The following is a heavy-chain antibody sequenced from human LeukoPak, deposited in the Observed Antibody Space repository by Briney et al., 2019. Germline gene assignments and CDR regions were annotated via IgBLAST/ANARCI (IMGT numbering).Heavy chain of an antibody. CDR1: GGTFSSYA. Sequence: SVKVSCKASGGTFSSYAISWVGQAPGQGLEWMGGIIPIFGTANYAQKFQGRVTITADESTSTAYMELSSLRSEDTAVYYCARALSDIVVVPAAMGYYYYYMDVWGKGTTVTVSS. CDR3: ARALSDIVVVPAAMGYYYYYMDV. J-gene: IGHJ6*03. CDR2: IIPIFGTA. D-gene: IGHD2-2*01. V-gene: IGHV1-69*13.